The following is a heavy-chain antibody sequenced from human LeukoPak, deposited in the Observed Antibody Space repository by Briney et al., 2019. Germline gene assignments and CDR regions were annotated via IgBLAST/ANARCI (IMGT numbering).Heavy chain of an antibody. V-gene: IGHV3-21*01. CDR1: GFTFSTYW. J-gene: IGHJ4*02. CDR2: ISSSSSYI. D-gene: IGHD5-24*01. CDR3: AAGYNSGLAY. Sequence: GGSLRPSCAASGFTFSTYWMHWVRQAPGKGLEWVSSISSSSSYIYYADSVKGRFTISRDNAKNSLYLQMNGLRAEDTAVYYCAAGYNSGLAYWGQGTLVTVSS.